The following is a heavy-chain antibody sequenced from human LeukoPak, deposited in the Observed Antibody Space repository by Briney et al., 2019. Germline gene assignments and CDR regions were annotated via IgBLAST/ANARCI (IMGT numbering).Heavy chain of an antibody. CDR1: GFTFNTFN. V-gene: IGHV3-23*01. CDR2: ISERGGST. Sequence: GGSLRLSCAASGFTFNTFNMNWVRQAPGKGLEWVSYISERGGSTTYADSVKGRFTISRDTSLNTLYLQTNNLRAEDTAVYFCAKRGVVIRGILVIGYHQEAYHYDFWGQGVLVTVSS. D-gene: IGHD3-10*01. J-gene: IGHJ4*02. CDR3: AKRGVVIRGILVIGYHQEAYHYDF.